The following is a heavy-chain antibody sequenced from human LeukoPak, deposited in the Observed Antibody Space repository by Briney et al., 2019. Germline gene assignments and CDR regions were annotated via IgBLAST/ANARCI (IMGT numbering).Heavy chain of an antibody. CDR3: ARDRSIAARGIDY. D-gene: IGHD6-6*01. V-gene: IGHV1-46*01. J-gene: IGHJ4*02. CDR2: INPSGGST. CDR1: GYIFTSYY. Sequence: ASVKVSCKAYGYIFTSYYIHWVRQAPGQGLEWMGIINPSGGSTIYAQKFQGRVTMTRDTSTSTVYMEVSSLRSEDTAVYYCARDRSIAARGIDYWGQGTLVTVSS.